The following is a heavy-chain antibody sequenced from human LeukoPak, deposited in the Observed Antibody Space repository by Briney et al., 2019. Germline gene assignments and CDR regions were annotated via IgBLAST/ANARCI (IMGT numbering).Heavy chain of an antibody. V-gene: IGHV1-24*01. CDR1: GYTLTELS. Sequence: ASVNVSCTVSGYTLTELSMHWVRQAPGKGREWMGGFDPEDGETIYTQKFQGRVTMTEDTSTDTAYMDLSSPRSEDTAVYYCATTPVVVVHWFYFDYWGQGTLVTVSS. CDR2: FDPEDGET. D-gene: IGHD2-15*01. J-gene: IGHJ4*02. CDR3: ATTPVVVVHWFYFDY.